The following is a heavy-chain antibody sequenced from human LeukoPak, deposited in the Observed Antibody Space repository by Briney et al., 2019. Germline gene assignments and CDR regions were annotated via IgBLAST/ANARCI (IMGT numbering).Heavy chain of an antibody. J-gene: IGHJ6*02. V-gene: IGHV3-30-3*01. Sequence: GGSLRLSCEASGFIFRNYAMHWVRKAPGKGLEWVAVISYDGSNKYYADSVKGRFTISRDNSKNTLYLQMNSLRAEDTAVYYCARDVATAEVGGYYYGMDVWGQGTTVTVSS. CDR3: ARDVATAEVGGYYYGMDV. CDR2: ISYDGSNK. CDR1: GFIFRNYA. D-gene: IGHD6-13*01.